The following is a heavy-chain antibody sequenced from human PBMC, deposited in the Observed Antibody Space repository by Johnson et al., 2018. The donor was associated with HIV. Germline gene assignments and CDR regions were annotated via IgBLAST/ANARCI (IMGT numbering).Heavy chain of an antibody. V-gene: IGHV3-7*01. D-gene: IGHD3-16*01. CDR3: GSLGDGHQKGAFEI. CDR1: GFTVSSNY. CDR2: INHDVSAI. J-gene: IGHJ3*02. Sequence: VQLVESGGGLVQPGGSLRLSCAASGFTVSSNYMSWVRQAPGKGLEWVANINHDVSAIQYADSVKGRFTISRDNAKRSLFLQMNSLRVEDTAVYFCGSLGDGHQKGAFEICGHGTMVTVSS.